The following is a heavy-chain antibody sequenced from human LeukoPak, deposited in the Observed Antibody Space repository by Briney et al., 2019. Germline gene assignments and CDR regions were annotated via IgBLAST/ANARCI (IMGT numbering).Heavy chain of an antibody. Sequence: SETLSLTCAVYGGSFSGYYWSWIRQPPGKGLEWIGEINHSGSTNYNPSLKSRVTISVDTSKNQFSLKLSSVTAADTAVYHCARGGKRGYSYGLKYYYYGMDVWGQGTTVTVSS. CDR3: ARGGKRGYSYGLKYYYYGMDV. D-gene: IGHD5-18*01. J-gene: IGHJ6*02. CDR2: INHSGST. V-gene: IGHV4-34*01. CDR1: GGSFSGYY.